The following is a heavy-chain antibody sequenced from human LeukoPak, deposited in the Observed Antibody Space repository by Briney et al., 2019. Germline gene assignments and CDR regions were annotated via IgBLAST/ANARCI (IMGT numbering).Heavy chain of an antibody. CDR1: GGSISSYY. CDR3: AREGSMTARPFVSIDY. V-gene: IGHV4-4*07. CDR2: IHTSGST. Sequence: SETLSLTCTVSGGSISSYYWSWVRQPAGKGLEWIGRIHTSGSTDYNPSLESRATMSVDTSKNQFSLKLSSVTAADTAVYYCAREGSMTARPFVSIDYWGQGTLVTVSS. J-gene: IGHJ4*02. D-gene: IGHD6-6*01.